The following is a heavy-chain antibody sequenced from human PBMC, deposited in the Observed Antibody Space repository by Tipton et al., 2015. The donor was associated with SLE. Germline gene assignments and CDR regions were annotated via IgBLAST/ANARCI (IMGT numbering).Heavy chain of an antibody. V-gene: IGHV3-48*03. CDR3: ARGDSSGYKGLYFDY. CDR2: ISSSGSTI. CDR1: GFTFSSYE. J-gene: IGHJ4*02. Sequence: GSLRLSCAASGFTFSSYEMNWVRQAPGKGLEWVSYISSSGSTIYYADSVKGRFTISRDNAKNSLYLQMNSLGAEDTAVYYCARGDSSGYKGLYFDYWGQGTLVTVSS. D-gene: IGHD3-22*01.